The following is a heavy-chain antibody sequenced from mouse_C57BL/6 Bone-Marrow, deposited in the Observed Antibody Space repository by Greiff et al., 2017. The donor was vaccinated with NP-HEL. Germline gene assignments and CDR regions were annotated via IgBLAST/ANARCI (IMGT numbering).Heavy chain of an antibody. CDR3: AREATTVSSFAY. CDR1: GYSITSGYY. V-gene: IGHV3-6*01. J-gene: IGHJ3*01. Sequence: EVKLQESGPGLVKPSQSPSLTCSVTGYSITSGYYWNWLRQFPGNKLEWMGYISYDGSNNYNPSLKNRISITRDTSKNQFFLKLNSVTTEDTATYYCAREATTVSSFAYWGQGTLVTVSA. D-gene: IGHD1-1*01. CDR2: ISYDGSN.